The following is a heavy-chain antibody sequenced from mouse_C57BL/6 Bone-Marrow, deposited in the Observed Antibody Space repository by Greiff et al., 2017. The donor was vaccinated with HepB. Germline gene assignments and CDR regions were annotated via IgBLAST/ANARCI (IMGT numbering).Heavy chain of an antibody. CDR3: AKGKVTRYFDV. V-gene: IGHV1-22*01. D-gene: IGHD2-5*01. Sequence: EVQLQESGPELVKPGASVKMSCKASGYTFTDYNMHWVKQSHGKSLEWIGYINPNNGGTSYNQKFKGKATLTVNKSSSTAYMELRSLTSEDSAVYYCAKGKVTRYFDVWGTGTTVTVSS. CDR1: GYTFTDYN. J-gene: IGHJ1*03. CDR2: INPNNGGT.